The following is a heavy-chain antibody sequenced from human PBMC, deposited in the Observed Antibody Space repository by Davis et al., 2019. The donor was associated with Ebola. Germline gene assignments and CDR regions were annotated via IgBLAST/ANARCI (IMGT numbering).Heavy chain of an antibody. V-gene: IGHV3-21*01. CDR1: GFTFSSYA. D-gene: IGHD5-12*01. CDR2: ISSSSSYI. Sequence: GESLKISCAASGFTFSSYAMHWVRQAPGKGLEWVSSISSSSSYIYYADSVKGRFTISRDNAKNSLYLQMNSLRAEDTAVYYCARDRSGYDPWGYYYYGMDVWGQGTTVTVSS. CDR3: ARDRSGYDPWGYYYYGMDV. J-gene: IGHJ6*02.